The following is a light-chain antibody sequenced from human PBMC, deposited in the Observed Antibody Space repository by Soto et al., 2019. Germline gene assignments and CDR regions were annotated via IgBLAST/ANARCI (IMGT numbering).Light chain of an antibody. Sequence: QSVLTQPASVSGSPGQSITIFCTGSSSDFSAYHYVSWYQQHPGKAPKLMIYEVSHRPPGMSSRFSGSKSGNTASLTITGLQVEDEADYYCTSYLYSSGNFVFGTGTKVTVL. CDR1: SSDFSAYHY. CDR3: TSYLYSSGNFV. CDR2: EVS. V-gene: IGLV2-14*01. J-gene: IGLJ1*01.